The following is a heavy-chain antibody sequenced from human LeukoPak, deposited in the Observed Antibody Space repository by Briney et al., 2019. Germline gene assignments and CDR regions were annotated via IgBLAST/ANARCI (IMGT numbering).Heavy chain of an antibody. V-gene: IGHV2-5*01. CDR3: AHRVFGSGTFGENWFDP. Sequence: SGPTLFNPTQTLTLSCTFSGFSLSTSGGGVGWIRQPPGKALEWHALISWHDDKRYSPSLKSRLTITKDTSKNQVVLTMTNMDPVDTGTYYCAHRVFGSGTFGENWFDPWGQGTLVIVSS. CDR1: GFSLSTSGGG. CDR2: ISWHDDK. D-gene: IGHD3-10*01. J-gene: IGHJ5*02.